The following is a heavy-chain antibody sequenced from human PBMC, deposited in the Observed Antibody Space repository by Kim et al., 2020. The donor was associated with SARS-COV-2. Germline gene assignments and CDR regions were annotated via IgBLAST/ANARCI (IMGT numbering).Heavy chain of an antibody. CDR3: ARGKSSRDSYFYYYGMDV. Sequence: ASVKVSCKASGYTFTTYAMHWVRQAPGQRLEWMGWINADNGNTKYSQKFQGRVTITRDTSASTAYMELSSLRSEDTAVYFCARGKSSRDSYFYYYGMDVWGPGTTVTVSS. CDR2: INADNGNT. CDR1: GYTFTTYA. D-gene: IGHD3-10*01. J-gene: IGHJ6*02. V-gene: IGHV1-3*01.